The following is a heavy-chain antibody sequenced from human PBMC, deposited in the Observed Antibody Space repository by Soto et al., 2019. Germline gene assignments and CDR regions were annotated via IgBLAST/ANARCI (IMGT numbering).Heavy chain of an antibody. Sequence: QVQLVQSGAEVKKPGSSVKVSCKTSGDIFSGYSISWVRQAPGQGREWLGGIIPILGTTNYAQRFHGRVTITADKSTSTVYMELYSLKSEDTAVYYCARDLGSGYDPGDYWGQGTLVTVSS. J-gene: IGHJ4*02. CDR1: GDIFSGYS. CDR2: IIPILGTT. V-gene: IGHV1-69*14. D-gene: IGHD5-12*01. CDR3: ARDLGSGYDPGDY.